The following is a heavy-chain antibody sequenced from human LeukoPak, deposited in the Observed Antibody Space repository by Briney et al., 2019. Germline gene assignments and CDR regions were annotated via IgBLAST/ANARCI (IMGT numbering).Heavy chain of an antibody. CDR1: GGTFSSYA. CDR3: AREHSYGSCRFDP. V-gene: IGHV1-69*13. J-gene: IGHJ5*02. Sequence: ASVKVSCKASGGTFSSYAISWVRQAPGQGLEWMGGIIPIFGTANYAQKFQGRVTITADESTSTAYMELSSLRSEDTAVYYCAREHSYGSCRFDPWGQGTLVTVSS. D-gene: IGHD5-18*01. CDR2: IIPIFGTA.